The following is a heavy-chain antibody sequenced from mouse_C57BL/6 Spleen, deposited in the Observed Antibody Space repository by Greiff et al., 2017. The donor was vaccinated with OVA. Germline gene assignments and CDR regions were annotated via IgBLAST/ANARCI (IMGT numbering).Heavy chain of an antibody. V-gene: IGHV1-61*01. Sequence: VQLQQSGAELVRPGSSVKLSCKASGYTFTSYWMDWVKQRPGQGLEWIGNIYPSDSETHYNQKFKDKATLTVDKSSSTAYMQLSSLTSEDSAVYYCARQGVTTRGYYAMDYWGQGTSVTVSS. CDR2: IYPSDSET. CDR3: ARQGVTTRGYYAMDY. D-gene: IGHD2-2*01. CDR1: GYTFTSYW. J-gene: IGHJ4*01.